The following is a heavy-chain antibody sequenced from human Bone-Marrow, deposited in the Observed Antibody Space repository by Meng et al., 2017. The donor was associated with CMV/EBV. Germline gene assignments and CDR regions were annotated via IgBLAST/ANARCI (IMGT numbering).Heavy chain of an antibody. V-gene: IGHV3-30*02. D-gene: IGHD1-1*01. Sequence: GESLKISCTASGFTFGSYAMHWVRQAPGKGLEWVAFTAYDGSNKYYADSVKGRFTISRDNSRNTVYLQMNSLRPEDTATYHCARGREPKWERVPLDDWGQGTLVTVSS. CDR1: GFTFGSYA. J-gene: IGHJ4*02. CDR3: ARGREPKWERVPLDD. CDR2: TAYDGSNK.